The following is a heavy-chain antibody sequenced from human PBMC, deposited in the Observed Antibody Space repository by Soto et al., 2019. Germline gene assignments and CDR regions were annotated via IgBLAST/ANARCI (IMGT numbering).Heavy chain of an antibody. Sequence: QVQLQESGPGLVKPSGTLSLTCAVSGGSISSSNWWSWVRQPPGKGLEWIGEIYHSGSTNYNPSLKSRVTISLDKSKNHFSLKLSSVTAADKAVYYCARKSLDTTDDCDILGQGTMVTVSS. CDR1: GGSISSSNW. D-gene: IGHD5-18*01. CDR3: ARKSLDTTDDCDI. CDR2: IYHSGST. V-gene: IGHV4-4*02. J-gene: IGHJ3*02.